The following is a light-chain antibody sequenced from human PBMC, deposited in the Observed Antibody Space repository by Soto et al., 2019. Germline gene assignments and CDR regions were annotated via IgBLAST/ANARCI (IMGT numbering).Light chain of an antibody. CDR3: SSYVTGNSLI. CDR1: SRDVGGHDY. Sequence: QSVLTQPPSASGSPGQSVTISCTGTSRDVGGHDYVSWYQQHPGKAPKLMISELSKRPSGVPDRFSGSKSGNTASLTVSGLQAEDEADYYCSSYVTGNSLIFGGGTKLTVL. CDR2: ELS. V-gene: IGLV2-8*01. J-gene: IGLJ2*01.